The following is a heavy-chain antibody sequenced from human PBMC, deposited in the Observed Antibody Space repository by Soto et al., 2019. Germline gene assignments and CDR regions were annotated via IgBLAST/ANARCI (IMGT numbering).Heavy chain of an antibody. Sequence: SGPTLVNPTQTLTLTCTFSGFSLSTSGMCVSWIRQPPGKALEWLARIDWDDDKYYSTSLKTRLTISKDTSKNQVVLTMTNMDPVDTATYYCARIYSGRTAGAFDIWGQGTMVTLSS. CDR3: ARIYSGRTAGAFDI. CDR2: IDWDDDK. CDR1: GFSLSTSGMC. J-gene: IGHJ3*02. V-gene: IGHV2-70*11. D-gene: IGHD5-12*01.